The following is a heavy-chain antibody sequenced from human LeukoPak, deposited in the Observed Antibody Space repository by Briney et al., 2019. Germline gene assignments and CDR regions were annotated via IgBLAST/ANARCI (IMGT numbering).Heavy chain of an antibody. CDR1: GASISSSIYY. CDR2: IYYSGST. J-gene: IGHJ4*02. Sequence: PSETLSLTCTVSGASISSSIYYWGWIRQPPGKGLEWIGSIYYSGSTYYNPSLKSRVTISVDTSKNQFSLKLSSVTAADTAVYYCARQERYCSNGVCLKHLDYWGQGTLVTVSS. CDR3: ARQERYCSNGVCLKHLDY. D-gene: IGHD2-8*01. V-gene: IGHV4-39*01.